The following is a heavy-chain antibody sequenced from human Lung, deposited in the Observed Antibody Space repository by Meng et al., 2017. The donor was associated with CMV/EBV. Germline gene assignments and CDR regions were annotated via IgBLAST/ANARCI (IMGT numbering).Heavy chain of an antibody. V-gene: IGHV3-15*01. Sequence: FTFTNAWMSWVRQAPGTGLEWVGRIKSRSHGETTYYAAPVKGRFTISRDDSKNTLYLQMNSLRTEDTAVYYCTTGDPYNNFHAFHIWGQVTVVTVSS. CDR3: TTGDPYNNFHAFHI. D-gene: IGHD4-11*01. J-gene: IGHJ3*02. CDR1: FTFTNAW. CDR2: IKSRSHGETT.